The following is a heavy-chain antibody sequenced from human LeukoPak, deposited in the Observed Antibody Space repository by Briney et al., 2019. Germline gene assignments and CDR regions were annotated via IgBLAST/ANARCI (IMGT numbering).Heavy chain of an antibody. CDR1: GFTFGSYS. J-gene: IGHJ4*02. CDR2: ISSSSRYI. CDR3: ARVGPICSSTSCYVDY. Sequence: GGSLRLSCAASGFTFGSYSMNWVRQAPGKGLEWVSSISSSSRYIYYADSVKGRFTISRDNAKNSLYLQMNSLRAEDTAVYYCARVGPICSSTSCYVDYWGQGTLVTVSS. D-gene: IGHD2-2*01. V-gene: IGHV3-21*01.